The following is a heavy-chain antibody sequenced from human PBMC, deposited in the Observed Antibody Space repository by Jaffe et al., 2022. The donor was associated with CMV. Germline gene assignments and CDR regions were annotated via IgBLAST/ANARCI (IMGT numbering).Heavy chain of an antibody. Sequence: EVQLVESGGGLVQPGGSLRLSCAASGFTFSSYWMHWVRQAPGKGLVWVSRINSDGSSTSYADSVKGRFTISRDNAKNTLYLQMNSLRAEDTAVYYCARARPPYGGNFEANYYYMDVWGKGTTVTVSS. CDR2: INSDGSST. D-gene: IGHD4-17*01. V-gene: IGHV3-74*01. J-gene: IGHJ6*03. CDR3: ARARPPYGGNFEANYYYMDV. CDR1: GFTFSSYW.